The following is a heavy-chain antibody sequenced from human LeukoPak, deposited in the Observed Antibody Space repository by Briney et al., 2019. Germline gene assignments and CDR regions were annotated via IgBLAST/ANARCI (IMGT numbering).Heavy chain of an antibody. V-gene: IGHV4-61*02. CDR3: ARAGRLLTPFDY. J-gene: IGHJ4*02. D-gene: IGHD2-21*01. CDR2: IYTSGST. Sequence: SETLSLTCTVSGGSISSSSYYWGWIRQPAGKGLEWIGRIYTSGSTNYNPSLKSRVTISVDTSKNQFSLKLSSVTAADTAVYYCARAGRLLTPFDYWGQGTLVTVSS. CDR1: GGSISSSSYY.